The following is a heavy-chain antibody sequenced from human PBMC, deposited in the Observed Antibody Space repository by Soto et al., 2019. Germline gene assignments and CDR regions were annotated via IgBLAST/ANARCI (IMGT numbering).Heavy chain of an antibody. J-gene: IGHJ4*02. V-gene: IGHV1-69*02. D-gene: IGHD1-1*01. CDR3: ARGSTGEYFDY. CDR1: GGTFSSYT. CDR2: IIPILGIA. Sequence: SVKVSCKASGGTFSSYTISWVRQAPGQGLEWMGRIIPILGIANYAQKFQGRVTVTADKSTSTAYMELSSLRSEDTAVYYCARGSTGEYFDYWGQGTLVTVSS.